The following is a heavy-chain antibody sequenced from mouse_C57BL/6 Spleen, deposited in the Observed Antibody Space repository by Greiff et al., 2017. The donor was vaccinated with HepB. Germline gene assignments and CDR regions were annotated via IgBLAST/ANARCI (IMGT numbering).Heavy chain of an antibody. CDR1: GYTFTSYW. J-gene: IGHJ4*01. Sequence: QVQLQQSGAELVKPGASVKLSCKASGYTFTSYWMHWVKQRPGRGLEWIGRIDPTSGGTKYNEKFKSKATLTVDKPFSTAYMQLSSLTSEDSAVYYCARRGWDDAMDYWGQGTSVTVSS. CDR3: ARRGWDDAMDY. D-gene: IGHD4-1*01. V-gene: IGHV1-72*01. CDR2: IDPTSGGT.